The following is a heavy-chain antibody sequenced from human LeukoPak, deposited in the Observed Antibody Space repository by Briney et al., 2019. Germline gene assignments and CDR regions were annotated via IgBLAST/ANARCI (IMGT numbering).Heavy chain of an antibody. Sequence: PSETLSLTCTVSGGSISSYYWSWIRQPPGKGLEWIGYIYYSGSTNYSPSLKSRVTISVDTSKNQFSLKLSSVTAADTAVYYCARHFVDIVASPTTGFDYWGQGTLVTVSS. CDR1: GGSISSYY. J-gene: IGHJ4*02. CDR2: IYYSGST. D-gene: IGHD5-12*01. V-gene: IGHV4-59*08. CDR3: ARHFVDIVASPTTGFDY.